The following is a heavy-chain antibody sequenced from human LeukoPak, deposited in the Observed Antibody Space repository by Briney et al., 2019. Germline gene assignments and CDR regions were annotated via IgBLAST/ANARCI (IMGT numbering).Heavy chain of an antibody. CDR1: GFTFSDFY. Sequence: GSLRLSFAASGFTFSDFYMGLIRQAPGKGLEWVSYISSSGSTIYYADSVKGRFTISRDNAKNSLYLQMNSLRAEDTAVYYCARAPRKTFDYWGQGTLVTVSS. CDR2: ISSSGSTI. CDR3: ARAPRKTFDY. J-gene: IGHJ4*02. V-gene: IGHV3-11*01.